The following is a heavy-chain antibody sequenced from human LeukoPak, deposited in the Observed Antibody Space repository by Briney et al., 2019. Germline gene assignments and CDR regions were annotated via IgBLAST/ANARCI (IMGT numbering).Heavy chain of an antibody. CDR2: VSIYNDNT. J-gene: IGHJ4*02. Sequence: VQGLEWLGWVSIYNDNTNYAREFQDRITMTTDISTSTAYMELKSLTSDDTAVYFCARTGHYQFDSWGQGTLVTVSS. D-gene: IGHD3-9*01. V-gene: IGHV1-18*01. CDR3: ARTGHYQFDS.